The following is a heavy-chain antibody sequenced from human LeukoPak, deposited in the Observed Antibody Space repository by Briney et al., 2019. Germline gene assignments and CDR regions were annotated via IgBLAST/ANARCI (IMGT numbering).Heavy chain of an antibody. CDR2: ISWNSGSI. Sequence: PGGSLRLSCAPSGFTFDDYAIHWVRQAPGKGLEWVSGISWNSGSIGYADSVKGRFTISRDNAKNSLYLQMNSLRAEDTALYYCAKDSTGYERIYYFDYWGQGTLVTVSS. V-gene: IGHV3-9*01. D-gene: IGHD3-9*01. J-gene: IGHJ4*02. CDR1: GFTFDDYA. CDR3: AKDSTGYERIYYFDY.